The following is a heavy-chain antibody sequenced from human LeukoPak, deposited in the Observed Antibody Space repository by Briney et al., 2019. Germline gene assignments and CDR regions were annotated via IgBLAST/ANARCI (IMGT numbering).Heavy chain of an antibody. Sequence: KTSETLSLTCTVSGGPISSSSYYWGWIRQPPGKGLEWIGSIYYSGSTYYNPSLKSRVTISVDTSKNQFSLKLSSVTAADTAVYYCARVGAKGYWGQGTLVTVSS. J-gene: IGHJ4*02. V-gene: IGHV4-39*07. D-gene: IGHD1-26*01. CDR1: GGPISSSSYY. CDR2: IYYSGST. CDR3: ARVGAKGY.